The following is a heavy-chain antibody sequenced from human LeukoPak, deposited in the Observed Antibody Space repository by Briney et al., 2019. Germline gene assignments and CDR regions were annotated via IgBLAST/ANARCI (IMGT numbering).Heavy chain of an antibody. V-gene: IGHV4-34*01. CDR3: ARRWNYGRNYYIDV. CDR1: GGSFSKYY. CDR2: VNDSGRT. D-gene: IGHD1-7*01. Sequence: SETLSLTCAVYGGSFSKYYWSWIPPTPGKGVECIGEVNDSGRTSYHPSLMRRVTVSVDTSKNQYSLRLTSVTATDTAVYYCARRWNYGRNYYIDVWGKGAAVSVSS. J-gene: IGHJ6*03.